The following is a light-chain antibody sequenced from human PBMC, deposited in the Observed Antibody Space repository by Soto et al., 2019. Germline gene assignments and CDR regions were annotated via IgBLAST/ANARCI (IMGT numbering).Light chain of an antibody. V-gene: IGLV2-14*03. CDR1: SSDIGAYNY. Sequence: QSALTQPASVSGSPGQSITISCTGSSSDIGAYNYVSWYQQHPGKAPKLLIYDLTNRPSGVSNRFSASKSGSTASLTISGLQAEDEADYYCSSYTTRRIRMFGGGTKLTVL. CDR2: DLT. J-gene: IGLJ3*02. CDR3: SSYTTRRIRM.